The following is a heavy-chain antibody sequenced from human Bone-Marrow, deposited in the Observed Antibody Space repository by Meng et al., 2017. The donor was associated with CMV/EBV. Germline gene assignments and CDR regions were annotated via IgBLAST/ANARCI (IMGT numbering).Heavy chain of an antibody. Sequence: SVKVSCKASRGTFTNYAFNWVRQAPGQGLEWVGGIIPLLNRANYAEKFQGRVTITADESTSTVYMDMSSLRLEDTAIYYCEWFSHYYGMDVWGQGTLVTVSS. V-gene: IGHV1-69*10. J-gene: IGHJ6*02. CDR2: IIPLLNRA. CDR3: EWFSHYYGMDV. CDR1: RGTFTNYA. D-gene: IGHD3-22*01.